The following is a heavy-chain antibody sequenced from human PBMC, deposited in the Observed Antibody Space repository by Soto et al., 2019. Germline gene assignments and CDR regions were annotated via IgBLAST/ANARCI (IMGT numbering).Heavy chain of an antibody. CDR2: MSSDGSNT. V-gene: IGHV3-30*18. CDR3: TKSHSTALVPYYFDY. J-gene: IGHJ4*02. Sequence: QVRLVESGGGVVQPGTSLRLSCAASGFTFRSYAIHWVRQAPGKGLEWVAFMSSDGSNTFYADSVRGRFTVSRDNSKSTLYLQMNGLMPEDTAVYYCTKSHSTALVPYYFDYWGQGTLVTVSS. D-gene: IGHD5-18*01. CDR1: GFTFRSYA.